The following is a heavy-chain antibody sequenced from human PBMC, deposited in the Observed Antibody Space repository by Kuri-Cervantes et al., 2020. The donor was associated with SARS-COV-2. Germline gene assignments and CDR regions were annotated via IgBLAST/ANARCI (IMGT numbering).Heavy chain of an antibody. CDR1: GGTFNSYG. Sequence: SVKVSCKPSGGTFNSYGINWVRQAPGQGLEWMGGIIPLFRSANYAQKFQGRVTITTDKSTSTAYMELNSLGSEDTAVYYCASTIFGVDNWFDPWGQGTLVTVSS. D-gene: IGHD3-3*01. J-gene: IGHJ5*02. CDR2: IIPLFRSA. V-gene: IGHV1-69*05. CDR3: ASTIFGVDNWFDP.